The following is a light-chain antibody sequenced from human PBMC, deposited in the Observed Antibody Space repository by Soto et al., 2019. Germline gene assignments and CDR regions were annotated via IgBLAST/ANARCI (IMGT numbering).Light chain of an antibody. V-gene: IGLV1-40*01. Sequence: SVLTQPPSVSGAPGQRVTISCTGSSANIGAGYSVHWYQQLPGTAPKLLIYDNDNRPSGVPDRFSGSKSGTSASLAITGLQAEDEADYYCQSYDSSLSGCVFGGGTKLTVL. J-gene: IGLJ2*01. CDR1: SANIGAGYS. CDR2: DND. CDR3: QSYDSSLSGCV.